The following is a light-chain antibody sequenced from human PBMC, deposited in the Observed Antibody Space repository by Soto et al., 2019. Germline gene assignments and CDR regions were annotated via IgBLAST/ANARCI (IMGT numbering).Light chain of an antibody. CDR1: SSDVGGYNF. Sequence: PASLFGSPGQSITISCTGTSSDVGGYNFVSWYQQHPGKAPKLMIYEVSNRPSGVSNRFSGSKSGNTASLTISGLQPEDEADYYCSSYTTSSTVVFGTGTKVTVL. CDR3: SSYTTSSTVV. V-gene: IGLV2-14*03. J-gene: IGLJ1*01. CDR2: EVS.